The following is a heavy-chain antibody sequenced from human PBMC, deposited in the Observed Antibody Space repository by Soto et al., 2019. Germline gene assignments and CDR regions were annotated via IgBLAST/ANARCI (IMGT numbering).Heavy chain of an antibody. CDR3: ARGGSYLGLLAFDI. Sequence: PSETLSLTCTVSGGSISSYYWSWIRQPPGKGLEWIGYIYYSGSTNYNPSLKSRVTTSVDTSKNQFSLKLSSVTAADTAVYYCARGGSYLGLLAFDIWGQGTMVTVSS. J-gene: IGHJ3*02. CDR2: IYYSGST. D-gene: IGHD1-26*01. V-gene: IGHV4-59*01. CDR1: GGSISSYY.